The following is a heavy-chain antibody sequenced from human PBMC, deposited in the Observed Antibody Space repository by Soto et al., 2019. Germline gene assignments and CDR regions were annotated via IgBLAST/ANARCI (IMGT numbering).Heavy chain of an antibody. CDR2: IYYSGST. CDR1: GGSISSSSYY. Sequence: SETLSLTCTVSGGSISSSSYYWGWIRQPPGKGLEWIGSIYYSGSTYYNPSLKSRVTISVDTSKNQFSLKLSSVTAADTAVYYCATTGSYDYVWGQGSLVTVSS. J-gene: IGHJ4*02. D-gene: IGHD3-16*01. V-gene: IGHV4-39*01. CDR3: ATTGSYDYV.